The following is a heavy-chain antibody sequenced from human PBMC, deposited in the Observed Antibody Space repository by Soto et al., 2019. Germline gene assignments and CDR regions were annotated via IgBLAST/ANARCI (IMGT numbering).Heavy chain of an antibody. Sequence: QLQLVQSGTEVKNPGASVKVSCKASGLTFPGFGITWVRQAPGQGLEWMGWITASNGNTHYAENIQGRVTMTTDTSTSTAYMELWRLRSDDTAVYYCARGYSYGSYWYFDLWGRGTLVTVSS. CDR2: ITASNGNT. CDR1: GLTFPGFG. V-gene: IGHV1-18*04. D-gene: IGHD5-18*01. J-gene: IGHJ2*01. CDR3: ARGYSYGSYWYFDL.